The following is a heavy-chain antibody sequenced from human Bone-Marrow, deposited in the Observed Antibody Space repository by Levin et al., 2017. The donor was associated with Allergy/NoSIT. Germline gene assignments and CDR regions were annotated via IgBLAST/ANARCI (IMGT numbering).Heavy chain of an antibody. J-gene: IGHJ3*02. CDR3: ARAFFDVDTAMVSAFDI. Sequence: SETLSLTCTVSGGSISSYYWSWIRQPPGKGLEWIGYIYYSGSTNYNPSLKSRVTISVDTSKNQFSLKLSSVTAADTAVYYCARAFFDVDTAMVSAFDIWGQGTMVTVSS. V-gene: IGHV4-59*01. CDR2: IYYSGST. D-gene: IGHD5-18*01. CDR1: GGSISSYY.